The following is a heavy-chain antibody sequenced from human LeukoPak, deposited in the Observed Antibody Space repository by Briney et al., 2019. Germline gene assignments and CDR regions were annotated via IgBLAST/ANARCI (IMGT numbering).Heavy chain of an antibody. CDR3: ARSPSAMVKFFDY. Sequence: SETLFLTCTVSGGSISSYYWSWIRQPPGKGLEWIGYIYYSGSTNYNPSLKSRVTISVDTSKNQFSLKLSSVTAADTAVYYCARSPSAMVKFFDYWGQGTLVTVSS. D-gene: IGHD5-18*01. V-gene: IGHV4-59*01. J-gene: IGHJ4*02. CDR1: GGSISSYY. CDR2: IYYSGST.